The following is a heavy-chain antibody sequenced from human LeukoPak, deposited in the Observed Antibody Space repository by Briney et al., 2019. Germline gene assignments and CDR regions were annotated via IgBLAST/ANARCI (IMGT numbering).Heavy chain of an antibody. CDR1: GFTVGSNY. D-gene: IGHD6-19*01. CDR2: IYSGGST. J-gene: IGHJ4*02. CDR3: ARDFSSGWYFDY. V-gene: IGHV3-66*02. Sequence: GGSLRLSCAASGFTVGSNYMSWVRQAPGKGLEWVSVIYSGGSTYYADSVKGRFTISRDNSKNTLYLQMNSLRAEDTAVYYCARDFSSGWYFDYWGQGTLVTVSS.